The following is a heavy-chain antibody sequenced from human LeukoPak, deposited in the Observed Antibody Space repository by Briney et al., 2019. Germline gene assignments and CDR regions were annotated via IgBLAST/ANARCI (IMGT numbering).Heavy chain of an antibody. CDR2: IIPFFDTA. CDR1: VGTLNSYV. D-gene: IGHD5-24*01. J-gene: IGHJ6*03. CDR3: ASGSLGDGYGVGDYYQYMDV. V-gene: IGHV1-69*05. Sequence: SVTVSCKASVGTLNSYVSSWVGQAPGQGLEGVGGIIPFFDTANYAQEFQGRVTFTTDESASTAYMEVSSLRSEDTAVYYCASGSLGDGYGVGDYYQYMDVWGKGTTVTVSS.